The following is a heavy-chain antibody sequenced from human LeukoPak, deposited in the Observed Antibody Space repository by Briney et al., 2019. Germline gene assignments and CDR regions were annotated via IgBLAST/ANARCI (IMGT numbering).Heavy chain of an antibody. CDR2: IRSKTNNYAT. CDR3: SRVLLDSGAFDI. D-gene: IGHD3/OR15-3a*01. J-gene: IGHJ3*02. CDR1: GFTFSGSA. V-gene: IGHV3-73*01. Sequence: GGSLRLSCAASGFTFSGSAVYWIRQASGKGLEWVGRIRSKTNNYATAYAASVKGRFTISRGDSKNRAYLQMNSLKTEDTAVYYCSRVLLDSGAFDIWGQGTMVTVSS.